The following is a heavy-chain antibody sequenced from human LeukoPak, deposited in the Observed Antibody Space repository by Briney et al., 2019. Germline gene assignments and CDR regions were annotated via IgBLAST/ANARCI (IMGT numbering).Heavy chain of an antibody. V-gene: IGHV4-59*01. CDR1: GGSISSYY. Sequence: PSETLSLTCTVSGGSISSYYWSWIRQPPGKGLEWIGFIFYSGTTNYNPSLKSRVTLSVDTSKNQFSLKLSSVTAADTAVYYCARGGGPSMVRGVKKGKYYYYYYMDVWGKGTTVTVSS. D-gene: IGHD3-10*01. J-gene: IGHJ6*03. CDR3: ARGGGPSMVRGVKKGKYYYYYYMDV. CDR2: IFYSGTT.